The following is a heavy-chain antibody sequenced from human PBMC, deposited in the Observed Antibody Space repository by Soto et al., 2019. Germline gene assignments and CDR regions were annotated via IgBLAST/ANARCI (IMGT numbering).Heavy chain of an antibody. CDR1: GFTISNYW. D-gene: IGHD1-26*01. CDR2: ISPDGSTT. J-gene: IGHJ4*02. Sequence: GGSLRLSCVASGFTISNYWMHWVRQAPGKGLIWVSRISPDGSTTNYADSVKGRFTISRDNAKNTLYLQMDSLRAEDTALYYCTRVISGSSGLFDYWGQGTLVTVSS. V-gene: IGHV3-74*01. CDR3: TRVISGSSGLFDY.